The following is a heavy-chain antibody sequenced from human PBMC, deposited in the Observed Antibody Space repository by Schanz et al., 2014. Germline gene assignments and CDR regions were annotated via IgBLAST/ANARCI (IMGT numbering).Heavy chain of an antibody. J-gene: IGHJ5*02. CDR1: GFTFSTHA. V-gene: IGHV3-23*01. CDR3: AKAADWPVTRFDP. Sequence: EMQLLESGGGLIQPGGSLRLSCAASGFTFSTHAMSWVRQAPGKGLEWVSAISGSGGSTYYADSVKGRFTISRDNSKNTLYLQMNSLRAEDTAVYYCAKAADWPVTRFDPWGQGTLVTVSS. CDR2: ISGSGGST. D-gene: IGHD3-9*01.